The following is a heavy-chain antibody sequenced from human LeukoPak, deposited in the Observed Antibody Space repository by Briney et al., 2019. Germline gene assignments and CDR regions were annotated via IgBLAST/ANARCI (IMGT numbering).Heavy chain of an antibody. Sequence: GGSLRLSCSASGFTFSNYAMSWVRQAPGKGLEWVSAINDGVGRAFYADAVRGRFTISRDNAKNSLYLQMNSLRAEDTAVYYCARDLGFGELLIDYWGQGTLVTVSS. CDR1: GFTFSNYA. D-gene: IGHD3-10*01. V-gene: IGHV3-23*01. CDR3: ARDLGFGELLIDY. CDR2: INDGVGRA. J-gene: IGHJ4*02.